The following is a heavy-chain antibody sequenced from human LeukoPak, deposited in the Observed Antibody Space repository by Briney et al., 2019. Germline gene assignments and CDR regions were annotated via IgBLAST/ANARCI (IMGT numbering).Heavy chain of an antibody. CDR2: INGDGSIT. V-gene: IGHV3-74*01. J-gene: IGHJ4*02. D-gene: IGHD3-3*01. Sequence: PGGSLRLSCAASGFTFRSHWMHWVRQAPGKGLVWVSRINGDGSITTYADSVKGRFTISRDNAKNTLYLQMNSLRAEDTAVYYCASWRVATWDWGQGTLVTVSS. CDR1: GFTFRSHW. CDR3: ASWRVATWD.